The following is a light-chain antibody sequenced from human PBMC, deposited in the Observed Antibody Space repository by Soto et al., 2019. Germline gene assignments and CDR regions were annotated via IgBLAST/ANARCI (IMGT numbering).Light chain of an antibody. Sequence: DIQMTQSPASVSTSVGDTVTITCRASQGVSNWLAWYQQRPGKAPKLLIYSVSTLEGGVPPRFSGSGSGTDFTLTTTSLQPEDFATYYCQQVISFPYTFGLGTKLDIK. CDR1: QGVSNW. J-gene: IGKJ2*01. V-gene: IGKV1-12*01. CDR2: SVS. CDR3: QQVISFPYT.